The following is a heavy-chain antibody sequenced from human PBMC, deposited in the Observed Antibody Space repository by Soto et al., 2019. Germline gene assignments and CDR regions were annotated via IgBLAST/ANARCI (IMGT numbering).Heavy chain of an antibody. CDR3: ARGARNYYYFDY. Sequence: EVQLVESGGGLVQPGGSLRLSCEASGFSFSSHWMHWVRQAPGKGLVRVSRIYTDGSRADYADSVKGRFTISRDNAKNTAYLQLNGLGAEDTAVYYCARGARNYYYFDYWGQGTLVTVSS. D-gene: IGHD1-7*01. V-gene: IGHV3-74*01. CDR2: IYTDGSRA. J-gene: IGHJ4*02. CDR1: GFSFSSHW.